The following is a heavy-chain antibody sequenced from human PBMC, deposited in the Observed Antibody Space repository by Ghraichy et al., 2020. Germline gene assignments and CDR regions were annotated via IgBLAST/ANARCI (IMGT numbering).Heavy chain of an antibody. D-gene: IGHD3-22*01. J-gene: IGHJ6*02. V-gene: IGHV3-48*02. Sequence: GGSLRLSCAASGFTFSSYSMNWVRQAPGKGLEWVSYISSSSSTIYYADSVKGRFTISRDNANNSLYLQMNSLRDEDTAVYYCARDFSDPLYYDSSGYYYGPNYYHGMDVWGQGTTVTVSS. CDR3: ARDFSDPLYYDSSGYYYGPNYYHGMDV. CDR2: ISSSSSTI. CDR1: GFTFSSYS.